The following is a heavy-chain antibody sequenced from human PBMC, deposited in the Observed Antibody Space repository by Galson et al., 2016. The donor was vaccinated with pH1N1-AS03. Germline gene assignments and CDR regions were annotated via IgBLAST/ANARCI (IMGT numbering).Heavy chain of an antibody. J-gene: IGHJ6*03. CDR1: GGSIRSSNYY. V-gene: IGHV4-39*01. D-gene: IGHD3-3*01. Sequence: LSLTCTASGGSIRSSNYYWGWIRQPPGKGLEWIGSMYYTGTNFYNPSLKSRVSMSVDTSKNQFSLSLSSVTAADTAVYYCARHATTRSEVFGVPCYHYSYTGAWAKGTTVTVAS. CDR2: MYYTGTN. CDR3: ARHATTRSEVFGVPCYHYSYTGA.